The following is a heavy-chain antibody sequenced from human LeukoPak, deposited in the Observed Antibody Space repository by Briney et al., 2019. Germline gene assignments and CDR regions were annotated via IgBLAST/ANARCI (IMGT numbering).Heavy chain of an antibody. V-gene: IGHV1-18*01. CDR1: GYTFTSYG. Sequence: ASVKISCKASGYTFTSYGISWVRQAPGQGLEWMGWISAYNGNTNYAQKLQGRVTMTTDTSTSTAYMELRSLRSDDTAVYYCARVQDYYYYMDVWGKGTTVTVSS. J-gene: IGHJ6*03. CDR2: ISAYNGNT. CDR3: ARVQDYYYYMDV.